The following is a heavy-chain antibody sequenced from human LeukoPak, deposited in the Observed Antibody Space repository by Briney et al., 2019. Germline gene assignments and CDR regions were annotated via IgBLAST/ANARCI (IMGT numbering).Heavy chain of an antibody. CDR1: GFTFDDYG. CDR3: AKGALGWSPFDY. CDR2: ISGDGGRT. J-gene: IGHJ4*02. V-gene: IGHV3-43*02. D-gene: IGHD1-26*01. Sequence: PGGSLRLSCAASGFTFDDYGMHWVRQAPGKGLEWVALISGDGGRTYYADSVKGRFTISRDNSKNSLYLQMNSLRTEDTALYYCAKGALGWSPFDYWGQGTLVTVSS.